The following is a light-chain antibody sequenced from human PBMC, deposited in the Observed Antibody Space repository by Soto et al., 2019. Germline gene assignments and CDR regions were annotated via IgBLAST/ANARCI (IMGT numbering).Light chain of an antibody. CDR3: SSYAGSTNYVV. Sequence: QSALTQPPSASGSPGQSVTISCTGTSSDVGGYNYVSWYQQHPGKAPKLIIYEVTKGPSGVPDRFSGSKSGNTASLTVSGLQAEDEADYYCSSYAGSTNYVVFGGGTKLTVL. CDR1: SSDVGGYNY. J-gene: IGLJ2*01. V-gene: IGLV2-8*01. CDR2: EVT.